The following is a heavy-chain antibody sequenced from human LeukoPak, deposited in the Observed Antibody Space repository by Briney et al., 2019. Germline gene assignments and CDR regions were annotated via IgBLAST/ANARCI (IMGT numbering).Heavy chain of an antibody. J-gene: IGHJ4*02. D-gene: IGHD5-12*01. Sequence: ASVRVSCKASGYTFTSYDINWVRQAPGQGLEWMGWMNPNSGNTGYAQKFQGRVTMTRNTSINTAYMELSSLRSEDTAVYFCARHSGYDIKFDYRGQGALGTVSA. V-gene: IGHV1-8*01. CDR3: ARHSGYDIKFDY. CDR1: GYTFTSYD. CDR2: MNPNSGNT.